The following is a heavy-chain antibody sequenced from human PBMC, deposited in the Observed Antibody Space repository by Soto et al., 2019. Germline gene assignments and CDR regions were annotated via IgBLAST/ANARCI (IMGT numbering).Heavy chain of an antibody. J-gene: IGHJ4*02. CDR2: IYYSGST. CDR3: ARDGGYGDYFDY. CDR1: GGSISSYY. D-gene: IGHD4-17*01. V-gene: IGHV4-59*01. Sequence: SETLSLTFTVSGGSISSYYWSWIRQPPGKGLEWIGYIYYSGSTNYNPSLKRRVTISVDTSKNQFSLKLSTVTAADTAVYYCARDGGYGDYFDYWGQGTLVTVS.